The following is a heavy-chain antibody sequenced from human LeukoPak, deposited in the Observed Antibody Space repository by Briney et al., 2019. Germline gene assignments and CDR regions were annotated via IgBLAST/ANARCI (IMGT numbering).Heavy chain of an antibody. V-gene: IGHV3-30*02. D-gene: IGHD3-22*01. CDR1: GFTFSSYG. CDR2: IRYDGSNK. CDR3: AKSWNYYDSSGDDALDI. Sequence: SGGSLRLSCVVSGFTFSSYGMHWVRQAPGKGLEWVAFIRYDGSNKYYADSVKGRFTISRDNSKNTLYLQMNSLRVEDTAVYYRAKSWNYYDSSGDDALDIWGQGTMVTVSS. J-gene: IGHJ3*02.